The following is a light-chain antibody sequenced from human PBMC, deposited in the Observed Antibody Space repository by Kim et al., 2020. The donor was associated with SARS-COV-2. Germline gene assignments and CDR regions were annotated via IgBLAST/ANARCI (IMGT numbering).Light chain of an antibody. Sequence: GQSVSISCHGTISDVGSYNYVSWYQQHPGKAPRLMIYDVSKRPSGVPDRFSGSKSGNTASLTISGLQAADEADYYCCSYAGSYTYVFGTGTKVTVL. CDR3: CSYAGSYTYV. J-gene: IGLJ1*01. CDR1: ISDVGSYNY. V-gene: IGLV2-11*01. CDR2: DVS.